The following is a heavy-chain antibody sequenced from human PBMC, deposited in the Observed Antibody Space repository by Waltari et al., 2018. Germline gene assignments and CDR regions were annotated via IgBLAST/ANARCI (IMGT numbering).Heavy chain of an antibody. CDR1: GCSISRSSHY. CDR2: IYYSGST. V-gene: IGHV4-39*07. J-gene: IGHJ4*02. D-gene: IGHD2-21*01. CDR3: ARDPVWSYLPKD. Sequence: QLQLQESGPGLVKPSETLSLTCTVSGCSISRSSHYGAWIRQPPGKGLEWIGSIYYSGSTYYNPSLKSRVTISVDTSKNQFSLKLSSVTAADTAVYYCARDPVWSYLPKDWGQGTLVTVSS.